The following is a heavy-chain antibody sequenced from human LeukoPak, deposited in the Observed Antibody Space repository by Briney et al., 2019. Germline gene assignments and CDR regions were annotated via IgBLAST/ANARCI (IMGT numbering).Heavy chain of an antibody. D-gene: IGHD3-22*01. CDR2: IYYSGST. V-gene: IGHV4-39*07. Sequence: SETLSLTCTVSGGSISSSSYYWGWIRQPPGKGLEWIGSIYYSGSTYYNPSLKSRVTISVDTSKNQFSLKLSSVTAADTAVYYCARDTYDSIGYYHEGFDYWGQGTLVTVSS. J-gene: IGHJ4*02. CDR1: GGSISSSSYY. CDR3: ARDTYDSIGYYHEGFDY.